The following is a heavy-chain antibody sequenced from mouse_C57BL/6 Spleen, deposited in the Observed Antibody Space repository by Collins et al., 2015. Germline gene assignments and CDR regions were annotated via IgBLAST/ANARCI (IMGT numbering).Heavy chain of an antibody. CDR2: INTYSGVP. D-gene: IGHD2-14*01. V-gene: IGHV9-3*01. J-gene: IGHJ3*01. CDR3: AREGTFAY. CDR1: GYTFTSYG. Sequence: QIHLVQSGPELKKPGETVKISCKASGYTFTSYGMSWVKQAPGKGLQWMGWINTYSGVPTYADDFKGRFAFSLETSASTAYLQINNLKNEDTATYFCAREGTFAYWGQGTLVTVSA.